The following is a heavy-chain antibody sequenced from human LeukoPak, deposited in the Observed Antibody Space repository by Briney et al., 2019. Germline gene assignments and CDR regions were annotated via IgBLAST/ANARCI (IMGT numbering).Heavy chain of an antibody. CDR3: ARVKLPQGNWFDP. J-gene: IGHJ5*02. CDR2: ISAYNGNT. Sequence: ASVKVSCKASGYTFTGYYMHWVRQAPGQGLEWMGWISAYNGNTNYAQKFQGRVTMTTDTSTTTAYMELSSLRSDDTAVYYCARVKLPQGNWFDPWGQGTLVIVSS. D-gene: IGHD4-23*01. V-gene: IGHV1-18*04. CDR1: GYTFTGYY.